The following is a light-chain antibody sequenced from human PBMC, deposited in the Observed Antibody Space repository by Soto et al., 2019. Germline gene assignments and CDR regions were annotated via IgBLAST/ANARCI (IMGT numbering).Light chain of an antibody. CDR3: QQHNNWPPLT. CDR2: GAS. CDR1: QSVSST. V-gene: IGKV3-15*01. J-gene: IGKJ1*01. Sequence: VSTQSPGTMSSSPGERATLYRRARQSVSSTLAWYQQTPGQAPRLLIYGASTRATGIPARFSGSGSGTEFTLTISSLQSEDFAVYYCQQHNNWPPLTFGQGTKVDI.